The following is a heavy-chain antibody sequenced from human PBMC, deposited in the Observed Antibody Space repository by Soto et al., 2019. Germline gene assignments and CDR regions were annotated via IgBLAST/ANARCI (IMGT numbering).Heavy chain of an antibody. D-gene: IGHD3-10*01. V-gene: IGHV3-48*01. Sequence: GGSLRLSCAASGFTFSSYSMNWVRQAPGKGLEWISYISGSSATLYYADSVKGRFTISRDNVKNSLSLQMTSLRAEDTAVYYCAIPPHGSASFYGFDNCVQRTMATDPS. CDR3: AIPPHGSASFYGFDN. J-gene: IGHJ3*02. CDR1: GFTFSSYS. CDR2: ISGSSATL.